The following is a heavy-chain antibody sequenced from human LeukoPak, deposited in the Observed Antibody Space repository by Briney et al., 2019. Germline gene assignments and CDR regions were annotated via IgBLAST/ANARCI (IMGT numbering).Heavy chain of an antibody. V-gene: IGHV1-8*02. J-gene: IGHJ4*02. CDR2: MNPNSGNT. CDR1: GYTFTGYY. CDR3: ARARAAAGIDFDY. D-gene: IGHD6-13*01. Sequence: GASVTVSCKTSGYTFTGYYMHWVRQATGQGLEWMGWMNPNSGNTGYAQKFQGRVTMTRNTSISTAYMELSSLRSEDTAVYYCARARAAAGIDFDYWGQGTLVTVSS.